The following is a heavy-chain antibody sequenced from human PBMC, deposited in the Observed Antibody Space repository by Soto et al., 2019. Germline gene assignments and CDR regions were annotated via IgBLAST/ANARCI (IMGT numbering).Heavy chain of an antibody. CDR2: ISSSGSSV. CDR1: RFTFSTYE. Sequence: EVQLVESGGALVQPGGSLRLSCAASRFTFSTYEMNWVRQAPGKGLEWVSYISSSGSSVYYADSVKGRFTISRDNSRSSLYLQMNSLKDDDTALYYCVRYCTTTLCNGVATRTFDYWGQGTLVTVSS. V-gene: IGHV3-48*03. CDR3: VRYCTTTLCNGVATRTFDY. J-gene: IGHJ4*02. D-gene: IGHD2-2*01.